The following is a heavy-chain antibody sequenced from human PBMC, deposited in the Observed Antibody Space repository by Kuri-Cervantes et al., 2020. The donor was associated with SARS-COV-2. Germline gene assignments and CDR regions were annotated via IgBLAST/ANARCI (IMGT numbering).Heavy chain of an antibody. Sequence: SETLSLTCAVYGGSFSGYYWSWIRQPPGKGLEWIGEINHSGSTNYNPSLKSRVTISVDTSKNQFSLKLSSVTAADTAVYYCARWRYSSSWRYYYYMDVWGKGTTVTGYS. CDR1: GGSFSGYY. CDR3: ARWRYSSSWRYYYYMDV. V-gene: IGHV4-34*01. J-gene: IGHJ6*03. D-gene: IGHD6-13*01. CDR2: INHSGST.